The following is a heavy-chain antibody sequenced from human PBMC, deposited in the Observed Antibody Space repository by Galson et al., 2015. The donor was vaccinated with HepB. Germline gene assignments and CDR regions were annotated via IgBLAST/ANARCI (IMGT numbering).Heavy chain of an antibody. Sequence: SVKVSCKASGGTFSSYAISWVRQAPGQGLEWMGGIIPIFGTANYAQKFQGRVTITADESTSTAYMELSSLRSEDTAVYYCARRYYDSSGDNGFDPWGQGTLVTVSS. CDR1: GGTFSSYA. CDR2: IIPIFGTA. J-gene: IGHJ5*02. CDR3: ARRYYDSSGDNGFDP. D-gene: IGHD3-22*01. V-gene: IGHV1-69*13.